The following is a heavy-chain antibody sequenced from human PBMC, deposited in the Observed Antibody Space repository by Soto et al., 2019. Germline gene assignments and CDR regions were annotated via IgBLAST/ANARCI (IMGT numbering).Heavy chain of an antibody. CDR2: IYYTGTT. V-gene: IGHV4-39*01. CDR1: GGSVTNINYF. CDR3: ARHEYVSSSYDLLDV. D-gene: IGHD3-22*01. J-gene: IGHJ3*01. Sequence: KPSETLSLTCSVSGGSVTNINYFWAWIRQSPGEGLEWIANIYYTGTTFYNPSLRSRVSMTIDASKNRFSLNLSSVTASDTALYYCARHEYVSSSYDLLDVWGRGTMVTVSS.